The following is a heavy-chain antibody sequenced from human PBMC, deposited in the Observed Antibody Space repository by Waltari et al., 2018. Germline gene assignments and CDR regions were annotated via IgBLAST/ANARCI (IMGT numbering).Heavy chain of an antibody. D-gene: IGHD6-19*01. CDR1: GYSISSGYY. V-gene: IGHV4-38-2*01. Sequence: QVQLQESGPGLVKPSETLSLTCAVSGYSISSGYYWGWIRQPPGKGLEWIGSIYHSGSTYYNPSLKSRVTISVDTSKNQFSLKLSSVTAADTAVYYCARHRAVAGWIYFDYWGQGTLVTVSS. CDR2: IYHSGST. CDR3: ARHRAVAGWIYFDY. J-gene: IGHJ4*02.